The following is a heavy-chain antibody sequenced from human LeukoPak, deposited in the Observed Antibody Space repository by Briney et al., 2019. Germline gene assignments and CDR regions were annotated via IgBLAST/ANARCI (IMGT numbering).Heavy chain of an antibody. J-gene: IGHJ4*02. CDR3: ARDLGGDGYNYFVDY. Sequence: GASVKVSCKASGYTFTGYYMHWVRQAPGQGLEWMGWINPNSGGTNYAQKFQGRVTMTRDTSISTAYMELSRLRSDDTAVYYCARDLGGDGYNYFVDYWGQGTLVTVSS. V-gene: IGHV1-2*02. CDR2: INPNSGGT. CDR1: GYTFTGYY. D-gene: IGHD5-24*01.